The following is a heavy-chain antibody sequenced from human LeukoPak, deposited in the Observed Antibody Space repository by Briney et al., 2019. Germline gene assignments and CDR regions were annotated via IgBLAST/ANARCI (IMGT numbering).Heavy chain of an antibody. CDR3: SRGSTMDY. Sequence: SQTLSLTCAISGDSVSSNSASWNWIRQSPSRGLEWLGRTYYRSKWYYGSVVSVKSRITITPDTSKNQVSLQLNSVTPEDTAIYYCSRGSTMDYWGQGTLVTVSS. CDR1: GDSVSSNSAS. J-gene: IGHJ4*02. V-gene: IGHV6-1*01. CDR2: TYYRSKWYY. D-gene: IGHD1-1*01.